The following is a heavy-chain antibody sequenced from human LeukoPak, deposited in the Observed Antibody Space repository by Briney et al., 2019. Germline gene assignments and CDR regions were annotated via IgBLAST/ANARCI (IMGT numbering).Heavy chain of an antibody. V-gene: IGHV3-23*01. Sequence: GGPLRLSSAASGSTFNNYAMSWVRQPPGKGLEWVSAISGSGGSTYYAASVKGRFTISRDNSKNTLYLQVTSLGAEDTAVYYCAKGFCSCDYWGQGTLVPVTS. J-gene: IGHJ4*02. CDR1: GSTFNNYA. D-gene: IGHD3-3*01. CDR3: AKGFCSCDY. CDR2: ISGSGGST.